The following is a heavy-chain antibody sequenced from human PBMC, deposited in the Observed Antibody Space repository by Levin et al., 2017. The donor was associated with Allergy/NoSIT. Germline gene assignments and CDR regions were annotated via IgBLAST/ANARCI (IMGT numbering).Heavy chain of an antibody. CDR1: GGSFSGYY. J-gene: IGHJ3*02. Sequence: SETLSLTCAVYGGSFSGYYWSWIRQPPGKGLEWIGEINHSGSTNYNPSLKSRVTISVDTSKNQFSLKLSSVTAADTAVYYCARGRNRWLVRFDIWGQGTMVTVSS. CDR2: INHSGST. CDR3: ARGRNRWLVRFDI. V-gene: IGHV4-34*01. D-gene: IGHD6-19*01.